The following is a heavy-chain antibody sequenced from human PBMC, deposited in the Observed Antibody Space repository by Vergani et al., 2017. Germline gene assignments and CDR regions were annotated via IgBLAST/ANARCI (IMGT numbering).Heavy chain of an antibody. J-gene: IGHJ3*02. Sequence: EVQLVQSGAEVKKPGESLRISCKGSGYSFTSYWIGWVRQMPGKGLEWMGIIYPGDSDTRSSPSFQGQVTISADKSISTAYLQWSSLKASDTAMYYCARRRYCSSTSCYNGGRAFDIWGQGTMVTVSS. CDR3: ARRRYCSSTSCYNGGRAFDI. CDR1: GYSFTSYW. V-gene: IGHV5-51*01. D-gene: IGHD2-2*02. CDR2: IYPGDSDT.